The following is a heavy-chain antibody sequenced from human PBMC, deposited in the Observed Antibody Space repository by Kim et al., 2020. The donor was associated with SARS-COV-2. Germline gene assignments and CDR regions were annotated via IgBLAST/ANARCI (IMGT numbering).Heavy chain of an antibody. Sequence: GGSLRLSCAASGFTFSSYWISWVRQAPGKGLEWVANIKQDGSEKYYVDSVKGRFTISRDNAKNSLYLQMNSLRAEDTAVYYCARDIGDSSSDWGQGTLVTVSS. CDR1: GFTFSSYW. J-gene: IGHJ4*02. CDR2: IKQDGSEK. D-gene: IGHD6-13*01. V-gene: IGHV3-7*03. CDR3: ARDIGDSSSD.